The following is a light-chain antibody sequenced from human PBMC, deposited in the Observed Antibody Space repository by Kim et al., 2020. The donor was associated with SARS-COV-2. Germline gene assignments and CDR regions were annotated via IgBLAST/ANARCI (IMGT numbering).Light chain of an antibody. J-gene: IGLJ1*01. V-gene: IGLV2-23*02. CDR1: SSDVGSYNL. CDR2: EVS. CDR3: CSYAGSSTFLYV. Sequence: SELTQPASVSGSPGQSITISCTGTSSDVGSYNLVSWYQQHPGKAPKLMIYEVSKRPSGVSNRFSGSKSGNTASLTISGLQAEDEADYYCCSYAGSSTFLYVFGTGTKVTVL.